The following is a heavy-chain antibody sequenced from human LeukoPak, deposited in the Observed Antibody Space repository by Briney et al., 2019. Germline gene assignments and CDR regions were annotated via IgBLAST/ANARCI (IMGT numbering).Heavy chain of an antibody. CDR2: IYYSGST. CDR1: GGSISSYY. D-gene: IGHD3-10*01. Sequence: SETLSLTCTVSGGSISSYYWSWIRQPPGKGLEWIGYIYYSGSTNYNPSLKSRVTISVDTSKNQFSLKLSSVTAADTAAYYCARGTMVRGVILNYYYYGMDVWGKGTTVTVSS. J-gene: IGHJ6*04. CDR3: ARGTMVRGVILNYYYYGMDV. V-gene: IGHV4-59*01.